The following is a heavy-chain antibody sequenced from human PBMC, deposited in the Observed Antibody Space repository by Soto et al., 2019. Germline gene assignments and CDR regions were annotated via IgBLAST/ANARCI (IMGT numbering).Heavy chain of an antibody. CDR2: IDSGGGCT. J-gene: IGHJ4*02. V-gene: IGHV3-23*01. Sequence: EVQLLESGGGLVQPGGSLRLSCAASGFTLGTYVMSWVRQAPGKGLEWVSGIDSGGGCTYYADSVKGRFTISRDNSKKTLSLQKNALRAEETAVFYCAKGPEQLVHGVFDYWGQGTLVNVSS. CDR1: GFTLGTYV. D-gene: IGHD6-6*01. CDR3: AKGPEQLVHGVFDY.